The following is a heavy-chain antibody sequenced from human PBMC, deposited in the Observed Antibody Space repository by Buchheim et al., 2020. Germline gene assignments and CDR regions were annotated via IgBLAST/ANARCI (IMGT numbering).Heavy chain of an antibody. CDR3: VRDETYSSGWYAVGL. CDR2: ISSDGHNQ. J-gene: IGHJ1*01. Sequence: QVQLVESGGGVVQPGRSLRLSCVGSGFTFSIYGIHWVRRAPGKGLEWVSAISSDGHNQYYVDSVTCRFTISRDDSKNTLYFPMNSLRDEDTAVYYCVRDETYSSGWYAVGLWGQGTL. V-gene: IGHV3-30*03. CDR1: GFTFSIYG. D-gene: IGHD6-19*01.